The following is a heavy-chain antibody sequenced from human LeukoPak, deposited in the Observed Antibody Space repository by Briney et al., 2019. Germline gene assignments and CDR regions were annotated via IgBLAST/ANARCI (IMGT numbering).Heavy chain of an antibody. CDR3: TRDRGAYNLYDY. J-gene: IGHJ4*02. CDR1: GFTFGDYA. D-gene: IGHD1-1*01. CDR2: IRSKAYGETA. Sequence: GGSLRLSCTASGFTFGDYAMSWIRQAPGKGLEWVGFIRSKAYGETADYAVSVKGRFTISRDDSKAIAYLQMNSLKTEDTAVYHCTRDRGAYNLYDYWGQGTLVTVSS. V-gene: IGHV3-49*03.